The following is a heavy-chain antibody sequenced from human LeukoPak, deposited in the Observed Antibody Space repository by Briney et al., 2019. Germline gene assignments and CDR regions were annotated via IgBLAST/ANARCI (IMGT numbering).Heavy chain of an antibody. V-gene: IGHV4-61*02. CDR3: ARDRRDGYNLYYFDL. J-gene: IGHJ4*02. D-gene: IGHD5-24*01. CDR1: GGSIYSGSYC. Sequence: SQTLSLTCTVSGGSIYSGSYCWSWIRQPAGPGLEWIGRIYTSGGTNYSPSLQSRVTISVDTSKNQSSLKLSSVTAADTAVYYCARDRRDGYNLYYFDLWGQGTLVTVSS. CDR2: IYTSGGT.